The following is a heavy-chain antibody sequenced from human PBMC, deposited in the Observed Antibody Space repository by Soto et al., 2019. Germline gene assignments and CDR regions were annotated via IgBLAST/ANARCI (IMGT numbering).Heavy chain of an antibody. CDR1: GVSIISHY. Sequence: EVQLVESGGGLIQPGGSLRLSCAASGVSIISHYMSWVRQAPGKGLEWISLIYAGGSTFYADSVKGRFTISRDNSKNTLYLQMDSLTAEDTAVYYCASGADGYSKFYFDFWGQGTLVTVSS. CDR3: ASGADGYSKFYFDF. J-gene: IGHJ4*02. D-gene: IGHD5-18*01. CDR2: IYAGGST. V-gene: IGHV3-53*01.